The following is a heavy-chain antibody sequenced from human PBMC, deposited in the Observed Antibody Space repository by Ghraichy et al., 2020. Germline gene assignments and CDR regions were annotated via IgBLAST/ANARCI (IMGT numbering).Heavy chain of an antibody. J-gene: IGHJ5*02. CDR3: ARVTTVVPASNWFDP. V-gene: IGHV4-34*01. CDR1: GGSFSGYY. D-gene: IGHD2-2*01. Sequence: SQTLSLTCAVYGGSFSGYYWSWIRQPPGKGLEWIGEINHSGSTNYNPSLKSRVTISVDTSKNQFSLKLSSVTAADTAVYYCARVTTVVPASNWFDPWGQGTLVTVSS. CDR2: INHSGST.